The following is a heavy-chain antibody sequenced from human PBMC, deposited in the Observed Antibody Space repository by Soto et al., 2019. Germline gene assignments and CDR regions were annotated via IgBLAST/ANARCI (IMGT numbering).Heavy chain of an antibody. D-gene: IGHD4-17*01. CDR3: ARALTTVTLFDP. CDR2: IYYSGST. Sequence: QVQLQESGPGLVKPSQTLSLTCTVSGGSISRGGYSWSWIRQHPGKGLEWIGYIYYSGSTHYNPSLKSRVTISVDTSKNQFSLKLSSVTAADTAVYYCARALTTVTLFDPWGQGTLVTVSS. J-gene: IGHJ5*02. CDR1: GGSISRGGYS. V-gene: IGHV4-31*03.